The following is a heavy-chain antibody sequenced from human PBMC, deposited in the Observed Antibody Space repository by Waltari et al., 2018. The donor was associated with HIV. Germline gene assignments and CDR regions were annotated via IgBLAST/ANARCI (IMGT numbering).Heavy chain of an antibody. Sequence: EVHLVESGGDLVQPGGSLRLSCAASGFSFRSFGMMWVRQAPGKWLEWISYISGSSSTMYYADSVKGRFTISRDNAKNSVYLEMDSLRDEDTAVYYCARADVTTFDYWGQGARVTVSS. V-gene: IGHV3-48*02. CDR1: GFSFRSFG. CDR3: ARADVTTFDY. CDR2: ISGSSSTM. D-gene: IGHD4-17*01. J-gene: IGHJ4*02.